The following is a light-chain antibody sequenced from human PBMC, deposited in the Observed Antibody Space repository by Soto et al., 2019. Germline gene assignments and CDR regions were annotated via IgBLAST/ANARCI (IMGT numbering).Light chain of an antibody. CDR2: GAS. Sequence: DIQMTQSPSTMYASVGDRVTISCRASQNINTWLAWSQHKPGKAPKLLIYGASSLESGVPSRFSGSGSGTEFTLTISSLQPDDFATYYRHVHNSFSRSFGHGTKVDIK. V-gene: IGKV1-5*01. J-gene: IGKJ1*01. CDR3: HVHNSFSRS. CDR1: QNINTW.